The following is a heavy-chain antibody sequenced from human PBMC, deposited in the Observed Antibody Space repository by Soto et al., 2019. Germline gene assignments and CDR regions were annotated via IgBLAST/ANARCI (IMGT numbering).Heavy chain of an antibody. V-gene: IGHV2-5*02. Sequence: QITLKESGPALVKPTQTLTLTCTFSGFSLSTSGVGVGWIRQPPGEALEWLALIYWDDYKHFSPSLASRLTIPKDPSKNQVVLTMTNMDPVDTATYYCVHKGGGDRILDYWGQGTLVTVSS. J-gene: IGHJ4*02. CDR1: GFSLSTSGVG. CDR3: VHKGGGDRILDY. D-gene: IGHD3-16*01. CDR2: IYWDDYK.